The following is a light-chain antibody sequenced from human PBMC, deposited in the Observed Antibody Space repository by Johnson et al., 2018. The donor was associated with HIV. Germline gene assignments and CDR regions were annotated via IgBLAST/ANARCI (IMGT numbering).Light chain of an antibody. Sequence: QSVLTQPPSVSAAPGQKVTISCSGSSSNIGNNYVSWYQHLPGKAPKLLIYDNNKRPSGIPDRFSGSKSGTSATLGITGLQTGDEADYYCGTWDSSLGCVFGTGTKVTVL. CDR3: GTWDSSLGCV. CDR2: DNN. CDR1: SSNIGNNY. V-gene: IGLV1-51*01. J-gene: IGLJ1*01.